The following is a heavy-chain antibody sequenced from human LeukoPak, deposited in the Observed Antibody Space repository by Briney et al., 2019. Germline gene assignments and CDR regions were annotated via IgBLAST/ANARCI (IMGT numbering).Heavy chain of an antibody. CDR3: AKLPAAIYSYNWFDP. Sequence: PGRSLRLSCAASGFTFNDYAMHWVRQAPGKGLEWVSGISWNSGNIGYADSVKGRFTISRDNAKNSLYLQMNSLRAEDTAIYYCAKLPAAIYSYNWFDPWGQGTLVTVSS. J-gene: IGHJ5*02. CDR2: ISWNSGNI. CDR1: GFTFNDYA. V-gene: IGHV3-9*01. D-gene: IGHD2-2*01.